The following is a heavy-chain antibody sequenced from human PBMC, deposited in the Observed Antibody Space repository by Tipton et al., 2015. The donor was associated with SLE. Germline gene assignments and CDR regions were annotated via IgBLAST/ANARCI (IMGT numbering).Heavy chain of an antibody. CDR3: ARGGYDYIWGSYLYFDY. V-gene: IGHV4-59*01. J-gene: IGHJ4*02. D-gene: IGHD3-16*01. Sequence: TLSLTCTVSGGSTSSYYWSWIRQPPGKGLEWIGYIYYSGSTNYNPPLKSRVTISVDTSKNQFSLKLSSVTAADTAVYYCARGGYDYIWGSYLYFDYWGQGTLVTVSS. CDR1: GGSTSSYY. CDR2: IYYSGST.